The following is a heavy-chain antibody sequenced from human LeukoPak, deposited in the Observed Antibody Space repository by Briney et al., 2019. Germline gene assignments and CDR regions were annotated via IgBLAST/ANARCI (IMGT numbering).Heavy chain of an antibody. CDR3: ARTVVTATQYYFDY. V-gene: IGHV4-31*03. Sequence: SQTLSLTCTVSGGSISSGGYYWSWLRQHPGTGLEGVGYIYYSGSTYYTPSLKRRVTISVDTSKNQFSLKLSSVTAADTAVYYCARTVVTATQYYFDYWGQGTLVTVSS. D-gene: IGHD2-21*02. J-gene: IGHJ4*02. CDR2: IYYSGST. CDR1: GGSISSGGYY.